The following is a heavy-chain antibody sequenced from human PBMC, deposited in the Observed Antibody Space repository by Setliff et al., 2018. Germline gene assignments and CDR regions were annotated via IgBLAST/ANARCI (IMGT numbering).Heavy chain of an antibody. CDR3: ARDTEGRYNFWSGYYEDYYYYGMDV. CDR2: IYYSGST. J-gene: IGHJ6*02. V-gene: IGHV4-39*07. CDR1: GGSISSSSYY. D-gene: IGHD3-3*01. Sequence: SETLSLTCTVSGGSISSSSYYWGWIRQPPGKWLEWIGSIYYSGSTYYNPSLKSRVTISVDTSKNQFSLKLSSVTAADTAVYYCARDTEGRYNFWSGYYEDYYYYGMDVWGQGTTVTVSS.